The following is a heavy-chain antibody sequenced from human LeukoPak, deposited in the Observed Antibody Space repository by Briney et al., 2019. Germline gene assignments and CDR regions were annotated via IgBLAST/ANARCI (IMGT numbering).Heavy chain of an antibody. Sequence: PGRSLRLSCAASGFTFSDYGMTWVRQAPGKGLEWVAGISNGGNEFYTDSVKGRFTVSRDTSKSTLYLQMNSLRAEDTAVYYCARRAGDARYCSGYSCFPPDYWGQGTLVTVSS. J-gene: IGHJ4*02. CDR2: ISNGGNE. CDR3: ARRAGDARYCSGYSCFPPDY. CDR1: GFTFSDYG. V-gene: IGHV3-30*10. D-gene: IGHD2-15*01.